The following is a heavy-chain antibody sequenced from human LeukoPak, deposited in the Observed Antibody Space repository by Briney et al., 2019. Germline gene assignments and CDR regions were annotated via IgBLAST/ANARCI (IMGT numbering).Heavy chain of an antibody. CDR3: ARGPSITMVRGGQWYYYMDV. D-gene: IGHD3-10*01. CDR1: GYTFTGYY. CDR2: INPNSGGT. Sequence: ASVKVSCKASGYTFTGYYMHWVRQAPGQGLEWMGWINPNSGGTNYAQKFQGRVTMTRDTSISTAYMELSRLRSDDTAVYYCARGPSITMVRGGQWYYYMDVWGKGTTVTIS. J-gene: IGHJ6*03. V-gene: IGHV1-2*02.